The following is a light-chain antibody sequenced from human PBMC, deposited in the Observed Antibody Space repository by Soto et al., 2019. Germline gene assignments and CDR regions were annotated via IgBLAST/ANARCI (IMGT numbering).Light chain of an antibody. V-gene: IGKV4-1*01. CDR2: WTS. CDR1: QGVLHNSNSHHF. CDR3: QQSFGNFTWT. J-gene: IGKJ1*01. Sequence: TQSHNTLAVSLCARAAINCRSMQGVLHNSNSHHFLSWYQQRPGQSPKLLIYWTSLRESGVPERFIGSGSGAEFTLTISSLQAEDVAVYYCQQSFGNFTWTFGQGTKVDIK.